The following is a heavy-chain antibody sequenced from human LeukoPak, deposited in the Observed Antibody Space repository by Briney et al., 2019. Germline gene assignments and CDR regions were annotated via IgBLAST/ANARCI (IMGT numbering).Heavy chain of an antibody. CDR1: GGSISSYY. D-gene: IGHD5-18*01. Sequence: SETLSLTCTVSGGSISSYYWSWIRPPAGEGLEWIGRIYTRGGANYNPPLKSRVNMSVDTSKSQFSLKLSSVTAADTAVYYCARDLSDTAMVGAVFDYWGQGTLVTVSS. V-gene: IGHV4-4*07. J-gene: IGHJ4*02. CDR2: IYTRGGA. CDR3: ARDLSDTAMVGAVFDY.